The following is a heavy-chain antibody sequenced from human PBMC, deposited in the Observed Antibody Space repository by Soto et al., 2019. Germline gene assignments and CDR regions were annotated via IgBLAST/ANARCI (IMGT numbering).Heavy chain of an antibody. Sequence: SETLSLTCTVSGDSISSSTYYWAWIRQPPGKGLEWIGSIYYSGSTYYNPSLKSRVTISVDTSKNQFSLKLTSVTAADTAVYYCARPLNYYYYMDVSGKGTKVTVSS. V-gene: IGHV4-39*01. CDR2: IYYSGST. CDR1: GDSISSSTYY. CDR3: ARPLNYYYYMDV. J-gene: IGHJ6*03.